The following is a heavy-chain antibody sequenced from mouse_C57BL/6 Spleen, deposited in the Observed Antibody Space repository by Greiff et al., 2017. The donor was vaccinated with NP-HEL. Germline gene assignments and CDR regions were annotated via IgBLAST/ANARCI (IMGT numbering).Heavy chain of an antibody. J-gene: IGHJ2*01. CDR3: AREGYYGRGCYCDY. V-gene: IGHV5-4*01. CDR1: GFTFSSYA. Sequence: EVQLVESGGGLVKPGGSLKLSCAASGFTFSSYAMSWVRPTPEQRLEWVATISDGGSYTYYPDNVKGRFTFSRDNAKNKLYLQMSHLKSEDTAMYYCAREGYYGRGCYCDYWGQGTTLTVSS. D-gene: IGHD1-1*01. CDR2: ISDGGSYT.